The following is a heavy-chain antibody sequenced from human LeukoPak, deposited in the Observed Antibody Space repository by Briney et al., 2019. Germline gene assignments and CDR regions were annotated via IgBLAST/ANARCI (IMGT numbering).Heavy chain of an antibody. CDR1: GGSFSSYY. Sequence: SETLSLTCTVSGGSFSSYYWGWIRQPPGKGLEWIGSIYYSGSTYYNPSLKSRVTISVDTSKNQFSLKLSSVTAADTAVYYCARLDTAMVDDFDYWGQGTLVTVSS. CDR3: ARLDTAMVDDFDY. D-gene: IGHD5-18*01. CDR2: IYYSGST. V-gene: IGHV4-39*01. J-gene: IGHJ4*02.